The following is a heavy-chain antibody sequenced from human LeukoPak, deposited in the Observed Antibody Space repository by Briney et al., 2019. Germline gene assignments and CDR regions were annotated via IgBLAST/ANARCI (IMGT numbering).Heavy chain of an antibody. J-gene: IGHJ4*02. V-gene: IGHV3-33*01. CDR3: ARDIFYSSSQIDY. Sequence: QAGGSLRLSCAASGFTFSSYGMHWVRQAPGKGLEWVAVIWYDGSNKYYADSVKGRFTISRDNSKNTLYLQMYSLRAEDTAVYYCARDIFYSSSQIDYWGQGTLVTVSS. D-gene: IGHD6-13*01. CDR2: IWYDGSNK. CDR1: GFTFSSYG.